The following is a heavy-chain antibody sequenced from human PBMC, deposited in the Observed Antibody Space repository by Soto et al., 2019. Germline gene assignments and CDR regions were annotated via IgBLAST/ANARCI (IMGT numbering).Heavy chain of an antibody. J-gene: IGHJ4*02. CDR1: GFTFSSYA. CDR2: ISGSGGST. V-gene: IGHV3-23*01. D-gene: IGHD2-2*01. CDR3: AKDSGPYCSSTSCYEARFDY. Sequence: GGSLRLSCAASGFTFSSYAMSWVRQAPGKGLEWVSAISGSGGSTYYADSVKGRFTISRDNSKNTLYLQMNSLRAEDTAVYYCAKDSGPYCSSTSCYEARFDYWGQGTLVTVSS.